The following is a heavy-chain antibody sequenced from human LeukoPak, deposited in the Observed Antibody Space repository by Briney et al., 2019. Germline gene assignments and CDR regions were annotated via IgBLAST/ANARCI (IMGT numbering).Heavy chain of an antibody. CDR1: GYTFTSYY. CDR2: INPSGGST. J-gene: IGHJ4*02. CDR3: ARDGAARPHYDY. Sequence: ASVKVSCKASGYTFTSYYMHWVRQAPGQGLEWMGIINPSGGSTSYAQKFQGRVTMARDTSTSTVYMELSSLRSEDTAVYYCARDGAARPHYDYWGQGTLVTVSS. V-gene: IGHV1-46*01. D-gene: IGHD6-6*01.